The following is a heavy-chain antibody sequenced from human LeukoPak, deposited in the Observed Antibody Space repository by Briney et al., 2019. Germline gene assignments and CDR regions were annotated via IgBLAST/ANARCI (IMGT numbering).Heavy chain of an antibody. Sequence: AESLKISCKASGYSFSTYWIGWVRQMPGRGLEWMGIIYPADPATRYSPSFQGQVTISADKSITTAYLQWSSLKASDTAIYYCARIQEMATKASSYFYGMDLWGQGTTVTVSS. CDR1: GYSFSTYW. V-gene: IGHV5-51*01. CDR3: ARIQEMATKASSYFYGMDL. J-gene: IGHJ6*02. CDR2: IYPADPAT. D-gene: IGHD5-24*01.